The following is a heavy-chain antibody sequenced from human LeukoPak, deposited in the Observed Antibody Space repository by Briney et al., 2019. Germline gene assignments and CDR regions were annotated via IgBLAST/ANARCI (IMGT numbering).Heavy chain of an antibody. CDR1: GYTFTSYY. CDR3: ARGESYYDTISGDFDY. CDR2: INPSGGST. J-gene: IGHJ4*02. D-gene: IGHD3-22*01. Sequence: ASVKVSCKASGYTFTSYYMHWVRQAPGQGLEWMGIINPSGGSTSYAQKFQGRVTMTRDTSTSTVYMELSRLRSDDTAVYYCARGESYYDTISGDFDYWGQGTLVTVSS. V-gene: IGHV1-46*01.